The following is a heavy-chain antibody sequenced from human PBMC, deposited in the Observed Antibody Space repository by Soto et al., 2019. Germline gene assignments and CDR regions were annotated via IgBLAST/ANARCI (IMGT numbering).Heavy chain of an antibody. CDR1: GYSFTIYW. D-gene: IGHD6-13*01. CDR2: IYPGDSDT. CDR3: ATLLAAEPHYFDY. J-gene: IGHJ4*02. Sequence: GESLKISCKGSGYSFTIYWIGWVRQMPGKGLEWMGIIYPGDSDTRYSPSFQGQVTISADMSISTAYLQWSSLKASDTAMYYCATLLAAEPHYFDYWGQGSLVTVSS. V-gene: IGHV5-51*01.